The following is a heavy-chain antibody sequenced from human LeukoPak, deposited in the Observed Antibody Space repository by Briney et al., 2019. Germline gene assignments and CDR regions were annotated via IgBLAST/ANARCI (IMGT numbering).Heavy chain of an antibody. V-gene: IGHV4-4*07. D-gene: IGHD2-15*01. J-gene: IGHJ4*02. CDR3: ARVWCSGGSCYYFDY. CDR2: IYGDGTI. CDR1: GGSISKQY. Sequence: SETLSLTCTVSGGSISKQYWTWVRQSAGKGLEWIGRIYGDGTITYNPSLKSRVTMSVDTSKNQFSLKLSSVTAADTAVYYCARVWCSGGSCYYFDYWGQGTLVTVSS.